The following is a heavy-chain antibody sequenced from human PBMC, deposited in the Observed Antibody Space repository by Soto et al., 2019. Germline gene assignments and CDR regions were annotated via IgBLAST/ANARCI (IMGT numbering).Heavy chain of an antibody. Sequence: PSETLSLTCTVSGGSVSSTSYYWSWIRQPPGKGLEWIGYISYRGSTNYNPSLKSRVTISVDSSRNQFSLKLSSVTAADTAMYYCARYTVTTSFDYWGQGTLVTVSS. J-gene: IGHJ4*02. CDR1: GGSVSSTSYY. V-gene: IGHV4-61*01. D-gene: IGHD4-17*01. CDR3: ARYTVTTSFDY. CDR2: ISYRGST.